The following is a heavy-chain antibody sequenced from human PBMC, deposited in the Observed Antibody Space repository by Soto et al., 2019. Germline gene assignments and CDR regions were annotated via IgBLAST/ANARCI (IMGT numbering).Heavy chain of an antibody. Sequence: SETLSLTCRVSGYSVSSSDYYWAWLRQPPGKGLEWIGRIYTTGSTNYNPSLKSRVTMSVDTPKNQFSLKLSSVTAADTATYYCARVQHQDIVTASSPRRSIDYWGQGALVTVSS. CDR1: GYSVSSSDYY. CDR2: IYTTGST. V-gene: IGHV4-39*07. CDR3: ARVQHQDIVTASSPRRSIDY. D-gene: IGHD2-15*01. J-gene: IGHJ4*02.